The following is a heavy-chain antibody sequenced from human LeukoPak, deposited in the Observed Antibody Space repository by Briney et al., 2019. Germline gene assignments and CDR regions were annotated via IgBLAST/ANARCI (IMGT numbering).Heavy chain of an antibody. Sequence: SETLSLTCTVSGGSISSYYWSWIRQPAGKGLEWIGRIYASGSTNYNPSLKSPVTISVDTSKNQFSLKLSSVTAADTAVYYCARAVTSSSSWYKWVNWFDPWGQGTLVTVSS. CDR3: ARAVTSSSSWYKWVNWFDP. CDR1: GGSISSYY. V-gene: IGHV4-4*07. CDR2: IYASGST. J-gene: IGHJ5*02. D-gene: IGHD6-13*01.